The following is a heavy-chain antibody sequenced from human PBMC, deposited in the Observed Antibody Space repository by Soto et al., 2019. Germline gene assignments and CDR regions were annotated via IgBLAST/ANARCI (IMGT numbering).Heavy chain of an antibody. V-gene: IGHV1-3*04. CDR3: VRGKEAGVWFDP. Sequence: QVQLVQSGAEVTKPGASVQVSCKASGFTFSHHSIYWVRQAPGQRLEWMGWINSDTGYTKYSQKFQARLTITWDSSAKTAYMELSSLQSEDTAVYYCVRGKEAGVWFDPWGQGTLVTVSS. D-gene: IGHD3-10*01. CDR2: INSDTGYT. J-gene: IGHJ5*02. CDR1: GFTFSHHS.